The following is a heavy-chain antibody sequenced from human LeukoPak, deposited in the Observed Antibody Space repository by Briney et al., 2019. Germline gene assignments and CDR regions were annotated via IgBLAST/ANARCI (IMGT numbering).Heavy chain of an antibody. J-gene: IGHJ4*02. D-gene: IGHD2-8*01. CDR3: ARPIVVMVRSEYFDY. CDR2: IKQDGSEK. Sequence: GGSLRLSCAASGFTFSSYWMSWGRQAPGKGLEGVAHIKQDGSEKYCVDSVKGRFTISRDNAKNALYQQMNSLRAENTTVYCCARPIVVMVRSEYFDYWGQGTLVTVSS. V-gene: IGHV3-7*04. CDR1: GFTFSSYW.